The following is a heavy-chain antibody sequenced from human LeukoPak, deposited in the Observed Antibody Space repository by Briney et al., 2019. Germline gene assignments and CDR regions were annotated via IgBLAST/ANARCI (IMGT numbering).Heavy chain of an antibody. V-gene: IGHV4-34*01. CDR2: INHSGST. J-gene: IGHJ6*03. CDR1: GGSFSGYY. Sequence: SETLSLTCAVYGGSFSGYYWSWIRQPPGKGLEWIGEINHSGSTNYNPSLKSRVTISVDTSKNQFSLKLSSVTAADTAVYYCARRGISQGYYMDVWGKGTTVTISS. D-gene: IGHD6-13*01. CDR3: ARRGISQGYYMDV.